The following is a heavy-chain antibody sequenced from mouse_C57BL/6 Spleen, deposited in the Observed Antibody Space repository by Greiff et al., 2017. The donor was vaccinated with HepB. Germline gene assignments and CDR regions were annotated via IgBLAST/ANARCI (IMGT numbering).Heavy chain of an antibody. V-gene: IGHV3-6*01. CDR2: ISYDGSN. CDR1: GYSITSGYY. D-gene: IGHD2-4*01. Sequence: VQLKESGPGLVKPSQSLSLTCSVTGYSITSGYYWNWIRQFPGNKLEWMGYISYDGSNNYNPSLKNRISITRDTSKNQFFLKLNSVTTEDTATYYCARWRLRREGYYFDYWGQSTTLTVSS. J-gene: IGHJ2*01. CDR3: ARWRLRREGYYFDY.